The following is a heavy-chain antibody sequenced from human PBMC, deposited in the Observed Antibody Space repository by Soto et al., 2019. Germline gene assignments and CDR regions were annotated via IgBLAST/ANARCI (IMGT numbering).Heavy chain of an antibody. CDR2: IIPIFGTA. CDR1: GGTFSSYA. V-gene: IGHV1-69*01. D-gene: IGHD5-18*01. CDR3: ASWDTAMVLTGYYYGMDV. J-gene: IGHJ6*02. Sequence: QVQLVQSGAEVKKPGSSVKISCKASGGTFSSYAISWVRQAPGQGLEWMGGIIPIFGTANYAQKFQGRVTITADESTSTADMELSSLRSEDTTVYYCASWDTAMVLTGYYYGMDVWGQGTTVTVSS.